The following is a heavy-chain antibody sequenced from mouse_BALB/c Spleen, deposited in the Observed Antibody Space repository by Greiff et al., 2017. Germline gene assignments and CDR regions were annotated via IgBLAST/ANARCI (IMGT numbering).Heavy chain of an antibody. Sequence: EVKLMESGPELVKPGASVKMSCKASGYTFTSYVMHWVKQKPGQGLEWIGYINPYNDGTKYNEKFKGKATLTSDKSSSTAYMELSSLTSEDSAVYYCARGGYRGYFDVWGAGTTVTVSS. D-gene: IGHD2-14*01. J-gene: IGHJ1*01. CDR1: GYTFTSYV. CDR3: ARGGYRGYFDV. CDR2: INPYNDGT. V-gene: IGHV1-14*01.